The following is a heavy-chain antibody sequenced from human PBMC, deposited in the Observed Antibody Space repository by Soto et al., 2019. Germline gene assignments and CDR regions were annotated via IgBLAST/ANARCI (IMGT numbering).Heavy chain of an antibody. CDR3: ARLLSGPKKRDHYYYYMDV. V-gene: IGHV4-39*01. CDR2: IYYSGST. D-gene: IGHD6-19*01. CDR1: GGSISSSSYY. Sequence: SETLSLTCTVSGGSISSSSYYWGWIRQPPGKGLEWIGSIYYSGSTYYNPSLKSRVTISVDTSKNQFSLKLSSVTAADTAVYYCARLLSGPKKRDHYYYYMDVWGKGTTVTVSS. J-gene: IGHJ6*03.